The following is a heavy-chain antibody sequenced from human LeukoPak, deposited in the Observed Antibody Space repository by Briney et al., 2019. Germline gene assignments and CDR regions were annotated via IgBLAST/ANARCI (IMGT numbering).Heavy chain of an antibody. CDR1: GFTFDDYA. V-gene: IGHV3-9*01. Sequence: GGSLRLSCAASGFTFDDYAMHWVRQAPGKGLEWVSGISWNSGSIGCADSVKGRFTISRDNAKNSLYLQMNSLRAEDTALYYCAKSVSDAFDIWGQGTMVTVSS. CDR3: AKSVSDAFDI. CDR2: ISWNSGSI. J-gene: IGHJ3*02.